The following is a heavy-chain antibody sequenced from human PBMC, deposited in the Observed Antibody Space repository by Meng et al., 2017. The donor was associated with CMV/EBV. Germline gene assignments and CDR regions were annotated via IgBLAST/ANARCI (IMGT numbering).Heavy chain of an antibody. V-gene: IGHV3-20*04. D-gene: IGHD6-13*01. CDR3: ARDPIAAAGNYFDY. Sequence: GGSLRLSCAASGFTFDDYGMSWVRQAPGKGLEWVSGINWNGGSTGYADSVKGRFTISRDNAKNSLYLQMNSLRAEDTALYYCARDPIAAAGNYFDYWGQGTLVTVSS. J-gene: IGHJ4*02. CDR1: GFTFDDYG. CDR2: INWNGGST.